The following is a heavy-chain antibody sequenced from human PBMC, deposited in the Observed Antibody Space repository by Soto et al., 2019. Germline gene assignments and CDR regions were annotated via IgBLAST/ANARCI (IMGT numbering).Heavy chain of an antibody. CDR2: INPGSGVT. V-gene: IGHV1-2*02. J-gene: IGHJ4*02. CDR3: ARVAGHKNARFDT. D-gene: IGHD1-1*01. CDR1: GYSFTKYH. Sequence: GASVKVSCKASGYSFTKYHMHWVRQAPGQGLEWMGWINPGSGVTNQAQKFQGRVTMTRDTSITTTYMELNSLTSDDTAVYYCARVAGHKNARFDTWGQGALVTV.